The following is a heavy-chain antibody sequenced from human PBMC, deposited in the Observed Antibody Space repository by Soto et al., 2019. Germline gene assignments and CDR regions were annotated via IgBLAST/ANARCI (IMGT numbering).Heavy chain of an antibody. D-gene: IGHD2-15*01. CDR3: AKAGGGYCSGGSCYGIY. CDR1: GGTFSSYA. Sequence: ASVKVSCNASGGTFSSYAISWVRQAPGQGLEWMGIIKPSDGSITYTQKFQGRVTMTRDTSTSTVYMELNSLRAEDTAVYYCAKAGGGYCSGGSCYGIYWGQGTLVTVSS. J-gene: IGHJ4*02. CDR2: IKPSDGSI. V-gene: IGHV1-46*01.